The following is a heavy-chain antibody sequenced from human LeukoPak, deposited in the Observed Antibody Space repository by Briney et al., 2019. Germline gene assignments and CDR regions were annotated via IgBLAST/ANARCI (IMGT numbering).Heavy chain of an antibody. CDR2: INTDGSTT. D-gene: IGHD6-13*01. J-gene: IGHJ6*03. CDR1: GFTFSSYW. Sequence: PGGSLRLSCAASGFTFSSYWMHGVRQAPGKGLVWVSRINTDGSTTSYADSVKGRFTISRDNAKNTLYLQMNSLRAEETAVYYCARDQRGTAGGYYMDVWGKGTTVTVSS. CDR3: ARDQRGTAGGYYMDV. V-gene: IGHV3-74*01.